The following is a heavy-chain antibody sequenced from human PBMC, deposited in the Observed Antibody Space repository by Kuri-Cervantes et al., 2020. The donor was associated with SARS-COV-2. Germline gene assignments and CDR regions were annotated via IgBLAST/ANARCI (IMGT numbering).Heavy chain of an antibody. CDR2: INHSGST. V-gene: IGHV4-34*01. J-gene: IGHJ6*04. CDR3: ARPGGFLDV. D-gene: IGHD4-23*01. Sequence: SQTLSLTCAVYGGSFSGYYWSWIRLPPGKGLEWIGEINHSGSTNYNPSLKSRVTISVDTSKNQFSLKLSSVTAADTAVYYCARPGGFLDVWGKGTTVTVSS. CDR1: GGSFSGYY.